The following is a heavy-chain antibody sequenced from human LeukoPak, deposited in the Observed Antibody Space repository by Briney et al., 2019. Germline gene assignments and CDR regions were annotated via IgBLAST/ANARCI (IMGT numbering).Heavy chain of an antibody. CDR2: ISSGSKTI. V-gene: IGHV3-48*04. CDR3: ARDRGMVRGVIITTGDAFDI. CDR1: GFTFSSYN. D-gene: IGHD3-10*01. Sequence: PGGSLRLSCAASGFTFSSYNMNWVRQAPGKGLEWVSYISSGSKTIYYADSVKGRFTISRDNAKNSLYLQMNSLRAEDTAVYYCARDRGMVRGVIITTGDAFDIWGQGTMVTVSS. J-gene: IGHJ3*02.